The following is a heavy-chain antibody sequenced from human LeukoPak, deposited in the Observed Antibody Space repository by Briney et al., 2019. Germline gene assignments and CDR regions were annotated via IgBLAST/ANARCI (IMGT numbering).Heavy chain of an antibody. D-gene: IGHD3-16*01. CDR3: ACDRSTIMTTFGGPCDY. CDR2: INPNSGGK. J-gene: IGHJ4*02. CDR1: GYTFTGYY. V-gene: IGHV1-2*02. Sequence: GASVKVSCKASGYTFTGYYMHWVRQAPGQGLEWMGWINPNSGGKKYAQNFQGRVTMTRDTSISTAYMELSGLTSDDTAVYYCACDRSTIMTTFGGPCDYWGQGTLVTVSS.